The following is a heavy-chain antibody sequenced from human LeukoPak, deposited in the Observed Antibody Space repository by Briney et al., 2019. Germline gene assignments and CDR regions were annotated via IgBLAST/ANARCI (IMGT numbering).Heavy chain of an antibody. J-gene: IGHJ4*02. CDR2: ISHTGRT. CDR1: RVSFSGYY. Sequence: KPSETLSLTCGVSRVSFSGYYWRWIPQAPGKGPEWIGEISHTGRTAYNPSLKSRVTSSLDTAKNQFSLKLTFVSAADTAVYYCTRTSPGIPLDFWGQGTLVTVSS. CDR3: TRTSPGIPLDF. V-gene: IGHV4-34*01. D-gene: IGHD1-26*01.